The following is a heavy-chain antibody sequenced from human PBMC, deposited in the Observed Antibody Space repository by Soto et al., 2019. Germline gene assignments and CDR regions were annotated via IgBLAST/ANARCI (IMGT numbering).Heavy chain of an antibody. V-gene: IGHV1-2*02. D-gene: IGHD6-19*01. CDR1: GYTFTGYY. CDR2: IKPNSGGT. Sequence: QVQLVQSGAEVQKPGASVKVSCKDSGYTFTGYYMHGVRQAPGQGLEWMGWIKPNSGGTNYAQKFQGRVTMTRDTSICTAFMGLSRLRSDDTAVYYWATLGDSSGPVGYWGQGTLVTVSS. J-gene: IGHJ4*02. CDR3: ATLGDSSGPVGY.